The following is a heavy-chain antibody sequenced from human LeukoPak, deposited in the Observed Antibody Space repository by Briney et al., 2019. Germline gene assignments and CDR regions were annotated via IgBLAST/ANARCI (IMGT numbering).Heavy chain of an antibody. Sequence: GASVKVSCKASRYTFTGYYMHWVRQAPGQGLEWMGWINPNNGYTNYAQKFQGRVTMTRDTSITTAYMELSRLTSDDTAVYYCARDLYSSGWTDAFDIWGQGTMVTVSS. V-gene: IGHV1-2*02. CDR1: RYTFTGYY. D-gene: IGHD6-19*01. CDR3: ARDLYSSGWTDAFDI. J-gene: IGHJ3*02. CDR2: INPNNGYT.